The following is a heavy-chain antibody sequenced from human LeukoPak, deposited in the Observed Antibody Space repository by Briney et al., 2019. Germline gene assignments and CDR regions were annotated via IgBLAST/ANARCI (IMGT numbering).Heavy chain of an antibody. CDR3: ARTFSSWGGFDI. CDR1: GFTFSSYW. D-gene: IGHD6-13*01. V-gene: IGHV3-74*01. Sequence: GGSLRLSCAASGFTFSSYWMHWVRQAPGKGLVGVSRINSDGSSTSYADSVKGRFTISRDNAKKSLYLQMNSLRAEDTAVYYCARTFSSWGGFDIWGQGTMVTVSS. J-gene: IGHJ3*02. CDR2: INSDGSST.